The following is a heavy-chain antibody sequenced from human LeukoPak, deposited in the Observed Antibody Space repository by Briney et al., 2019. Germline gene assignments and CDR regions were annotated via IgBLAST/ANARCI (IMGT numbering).Heavy chain of an antibody. V-gene: IGHV3-23*01. CDR3: ARAPTVLVGYCSSSSCQADY. J-gene: IGHJ4*02. Sequence: GGSLRLSCAASGFTFSSYAMSWVRQAPGKGLEWVSGSGSGGSTYYADSVKGRFTISRDNSKNTLYLQMNSLRAEDTAVYYCARAPTVLVGYCSSSSCQADYWGQGTLVTVSS. CDR1: GFTFSSYA. CDR2: SGSGGST. D-gene: IGHD2-2*01.